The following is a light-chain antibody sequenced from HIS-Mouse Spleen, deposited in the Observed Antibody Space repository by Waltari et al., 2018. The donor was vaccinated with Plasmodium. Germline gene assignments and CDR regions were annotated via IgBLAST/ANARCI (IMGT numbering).Light chain of an antibody. V-gene: IGKV3-15*01. Sequence: EIVMTQSPATLPVSPGERATLSCSASQSVSSNFAWYQQKHGQAPRLLIYGASTRATGIPARFSGSGSGTEFTLTISSMQSEDFAVYYCQQYNNWPSLTFGGGTKVEIK. CDR1: QSVSSN. J-gene: IGKJ4*01. CDR2: GAS. CDR3: QQYNNWPSLT.